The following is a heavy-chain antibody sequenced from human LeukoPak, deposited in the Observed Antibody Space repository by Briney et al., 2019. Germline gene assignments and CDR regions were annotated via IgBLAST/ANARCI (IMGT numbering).Heavy chain of an antibody. CDR1: GFTFSSYA. CDR3: AKAQGWNYENWLDP. V-gene: IGHV3-23*01. CDR2: ISGSGGST. Sequence: GGSLRLSCAASGFTFSSYAMSWVRQAPGKALEWVSAISGSGGSTYYADSVKGRFTISRDNSKNTLYLQMNSLRAEDTAVYYCAKAQGWNYENWLDPWGQGTLVTVSS. D-gene: IGHD1-7*01. J-gene: IGHJ5*02.